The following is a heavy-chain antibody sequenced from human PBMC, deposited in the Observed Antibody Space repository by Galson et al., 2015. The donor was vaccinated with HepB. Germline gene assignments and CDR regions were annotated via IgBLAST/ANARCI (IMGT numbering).Heavy chain of an antibody. Sequence: SLRLSCAASGFTFSSYWMSWVRQAPGKGLEWVANIHQDGKEKSYVDSVKGRFTISRDNARNSLFLQMNSLRAEDTAVYYCAKDWSDYSNYVGPPDYWGQGTLVTVSS. CDR3: AKDWSDYSNYVGPPDY. CDR2: IHQDGKEK. D-gene: IGHD4-11*01. CDR1: GFTFSSYW. J-gene: IGHJ4*02. V-gene: IGHV3-7*01.